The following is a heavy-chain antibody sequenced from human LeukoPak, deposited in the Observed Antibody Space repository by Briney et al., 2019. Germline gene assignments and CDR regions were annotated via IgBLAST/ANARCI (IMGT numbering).Heavy chain of an antibody. V-gene: IGHV4-34*01. CDR2: INHSGST. CDR3: ARGPMNWFDP. CDR1: GGSFSGYY. J-gene: IGHJ5*02. Sequence: SETLSLTCAVYGGSFSGYYWSWIRQPPGKGLEWIGEINHSGSTNYNPSLKSRVTISVDTSKNQFSLKQSSVTAADTAVYYCARGPMNWFDPWGQGTLVTVSS.